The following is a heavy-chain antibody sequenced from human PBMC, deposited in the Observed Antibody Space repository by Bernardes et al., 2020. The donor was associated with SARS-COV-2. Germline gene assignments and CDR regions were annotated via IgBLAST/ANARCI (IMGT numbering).Heavy chain of an antibody. V-gene: IGHV7-4-1*02. D-gene: IGHD1-26*01. Sequence: ASVKVSCKASGYTFTSYAMNWVRQAPGQGLEWMGWINTNTGNPTYAQGFTGRFVFSLDTSVSTAYLQISSLKAEDTAVYYCARGGIVGLVPLPAYFQHWGQGTLVTVSS. CDR1: GYTFTSYA. CDR3: ARGGIVGLVPLPAYFQH. J-gene: IGHJ1*01. CDR2: INTNTGNP.